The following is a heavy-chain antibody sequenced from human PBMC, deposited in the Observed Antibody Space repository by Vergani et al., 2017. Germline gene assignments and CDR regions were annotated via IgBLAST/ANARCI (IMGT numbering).Heavy chain of an antibody. J-gene: IGHJ6*03. CDR1: GFTFSSYS. D-gene: IGHD1-26*01. CDR3: ARAFIVGATNYYYYYMDV. V-gene: IGHV3-21*01. Sequence: EVQPVESGGGLVKPGGSLRLSCAASGFTFSSYSMNWVRQAPGKGLEWVSSISSSSSYIYYADSVKGRFTISRDNAKNSLYLQMNSLRAEDTAVYYCARAFIVGATNYYYYYMDVWGKGTTVTVSS. CDR2: ISSSSSYI.